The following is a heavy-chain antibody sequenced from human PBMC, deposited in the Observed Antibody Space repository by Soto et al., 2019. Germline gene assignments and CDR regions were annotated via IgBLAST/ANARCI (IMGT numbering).Heavy chain of an antibody. D-gene: IGHD6-6*01. V-gene: IGHV3-23*01. CDR1: GFTFSSYT. CDR2: ISGSGGST. CDR3: AKEYSSSSGYFDY. J-gene: IGHJ4*02. Sequence: XGSLRLSFAASGFTFSSYTMGWVRQAPGKGLEWVSAISGSGGSTYYADSVKGRFTISRDNSKNTLYLQMNSLRAEDTAVYYCAKEYSSSSGYFDYWGQGTLVTVSS.